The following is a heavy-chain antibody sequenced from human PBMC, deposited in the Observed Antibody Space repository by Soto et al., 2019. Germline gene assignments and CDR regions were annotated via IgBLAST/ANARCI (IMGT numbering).Heavy chain of an antibody. CDR2: ISSSGSTI. D-gene: IGHD2-2*01. V-gene: IGHV3-48*03. J-gene: IGHJ4*02. CDR1: GFTFSSYE. Sequence: HPGGSLRLSCAASGFTFSSYEMNWVRQAPGKGLEWVSYISSSGSTIYYADSVKGRFTISRDNAKNSLYLQMNSLRAEDTAVYYCATDIVVVPAPIDYWGQGTLVTVSS. CDR3: ATDIVVVPAPIDY.